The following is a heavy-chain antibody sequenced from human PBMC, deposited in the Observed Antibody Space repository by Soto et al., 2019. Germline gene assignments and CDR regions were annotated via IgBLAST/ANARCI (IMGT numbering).Heavy chain of an antibody. CDR3: ARGGRAEALLDY. CDR1: GFTVSSNY. Sequence: GGSLRLSCAASGFTVSSNYMSWVRQAPGKGLEWVSVIYSGCSTYYAASEKGRFTITRHNSKNTLYLQMNSSRAEHTGVYYCARGGRAEALLDYWGQGTLVTVSS. CDR2: IYSGCST. V-gene: IGHV3-53*04. J-gene: IGHJ4*02.